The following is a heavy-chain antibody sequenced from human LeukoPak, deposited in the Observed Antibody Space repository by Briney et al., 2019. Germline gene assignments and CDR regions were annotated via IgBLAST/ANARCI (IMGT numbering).Heavy chain of an antibody. J-gene: IGHJ6*02. CDR2: ISGSGGST. CDR3: AGYCSSTSCYKDYYYGMDV. Sequence: QTGGSLRLSCAASGFTFSSYAMSWVRQAPGKGLEWVSAISGSGGSTYYADSVKGRFTISGDNSKNTLYLQMNSLRAEDTAVYYCAGYCSSTSCYKDYYYGMDVWGQGTTVTVSS. V-gene: IGHV3-23*01. CDR1: GFTFSSYA. D-gene: IGHD2-2*02.